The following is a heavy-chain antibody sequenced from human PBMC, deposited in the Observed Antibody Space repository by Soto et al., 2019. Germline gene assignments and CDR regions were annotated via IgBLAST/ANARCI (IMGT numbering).Heavy chain of an antibody. D-gene: IGHD6-19*01. CDR2: ISAYNGNT. Sequence: ASVKVSCKASGYTFTSYCISWVRQSPGQGLEWMGWISAYNGNTNYAQKLQGRVTMTTDTSTSTAYMELRSLRSDDTAVYYCARDQIEKYRPGWTSDYPGPAPLVTVSS. CDR1: GYTFTSYC. V-gene: IGHV1-18*01. J-gene: IGHJ4*02. CDR3: ARDQIEKYRPGWTSDY.